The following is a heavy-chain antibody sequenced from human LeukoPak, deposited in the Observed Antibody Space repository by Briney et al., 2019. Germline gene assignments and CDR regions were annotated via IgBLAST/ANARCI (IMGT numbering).Heavy chain of an antibody. D-gene: IGHD6-13*01. CDR2: ISGSGGST. CDR1: GFTFSSYA. J-gene: IGHJ4*02. CDR3: AKGGGYSSSLYYFGY. V-gene: IGHV3-23*01. Sequence: PGGSLRLSCAASGFTFSSYAMSWVRQAPGKGLEWVSAISGSGGSTYYADSVKGRFTISRDNSKNTLYLQMNSLRAEDTAVYYCAKGGGYSSSLYYFGYWGQGTLVTVSS.